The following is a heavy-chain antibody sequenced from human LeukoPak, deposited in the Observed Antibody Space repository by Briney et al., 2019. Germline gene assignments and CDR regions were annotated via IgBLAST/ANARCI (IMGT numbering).Heavy chain of an antibody. CDR3: AKQTRRYCSGGSCYAGMDV. D-gene: IGHD2-15*01. V-gene: IGHV3-30*18. J-gene: IGHJ6*02. CDR2: ISYDGSNK. CDR1: GFTFSSYG. Sequence: GGSLRLSCAASGFTFSSYGMHWVRQAPGKGLEWVAVISYDGSNKYYADSVKGRLTISRDNSKNTLYLQMNSLRAEDTAVYYCAKQTRRYCSGGSCYAGMDVWGQGTTVTVSS.